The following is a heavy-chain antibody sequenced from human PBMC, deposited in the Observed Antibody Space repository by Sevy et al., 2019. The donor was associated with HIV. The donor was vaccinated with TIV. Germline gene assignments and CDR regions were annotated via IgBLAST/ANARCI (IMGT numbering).Heavy chain of an antibody. CDR3: ASLMRDYYDSSESAFDI. J-gene: IGHJ3*02. V-gene: IGHV4-59*01. Sequence: SETLSLTCTVSGGSISSYYWSWIRQPPGKGLEWIGYIYYSGSTKYNPSLKSRVTISVDTSKNQFSLKLSSVTAADTAVYYCASLMRDYYDSSESAFDIWGQGTMVTVSS. CDR1: GGSISSYY. CDR2: IYYSGST. D-gene: IGHD3-22*01.